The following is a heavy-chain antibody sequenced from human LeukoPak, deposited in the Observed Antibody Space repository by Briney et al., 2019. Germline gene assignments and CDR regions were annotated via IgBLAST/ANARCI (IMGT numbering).Heavy chain of an antibody. CDR1: GFTFSNYW. Sequence: GGSLRLSCAASGFTFSNYWMSWVRRAPGKGLEWVANIKQDGSETYYVDSVRGRLTISRDNAKNSLYLQMNSLRAEDTAVYYCARDFWGAYRVDYFDYWGQGTLVTVSS. CDR2: IKQDGSET. J-gene: IGHJ4*02. D-gene: IGHD3-3*01. V-gene: IGHV3-7*01. CDR3: ARDFWGAYRVDYFDY.